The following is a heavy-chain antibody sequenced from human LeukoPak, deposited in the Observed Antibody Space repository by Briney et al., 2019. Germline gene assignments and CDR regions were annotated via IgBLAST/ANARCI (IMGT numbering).Heavy chain of an antibody. CDR3: ARELGMATIFPYAFDI. CDR2: IIPIFGTA. V-gene: IGHV1-69*13. D-gene: IGHD5-24*01. Sequence: SVKVSCKASGGTFSSYAISWVRQAPGQGLEWMGGIIPIFGTANYAQKFQGRVTITADESTSTAYMELSSLRSEDTAVYCCARELGMATIFPYAFDIWGQGTMVTVSS. J-gene: IGHJ3*02. CDR1: GGTFSSYA.